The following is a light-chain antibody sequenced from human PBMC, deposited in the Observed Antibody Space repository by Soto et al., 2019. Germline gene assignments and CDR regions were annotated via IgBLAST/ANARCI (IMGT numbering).Light chain of an antibody. V-gene: IGKV4-1*01. CDR3: QQLYSNFPWT. CDR1: QSVLNRSNNKNY. J-gene: IGKJ1*01. CDR2: WAS. Sequence: DIVMTQSPDSLAVSLGERATINCKSSQSVLNRSNNKNYLAWYQQRPGQPPKLLISWASTRESGIPDRFSGSESETDFTLTINILQAEDVAVYYCQQLYSNFPWTFGQGTRVEIK.